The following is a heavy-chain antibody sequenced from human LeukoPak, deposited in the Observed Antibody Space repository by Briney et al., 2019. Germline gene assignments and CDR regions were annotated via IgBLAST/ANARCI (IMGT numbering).Heavy chain of an antibody. CDR3: TKDVDSSGYFDY. CDR1: GFTFSSYG. CDR2: IWYDGSNK. V-gene: IGHV3-33*06. J-gene: IGHJ4*02. Sequence: EAGGSLRLSCAASGFTFSSYGMHWVRQAPGKGLEWVAVIWYDGSNKYYADSVKGRFTISRDNSKNTLFLQMNSLRAEDTALYYCTKDVDSSGYFDYWGQGTLVTVSS. D-gene: IGHD3-22*01.